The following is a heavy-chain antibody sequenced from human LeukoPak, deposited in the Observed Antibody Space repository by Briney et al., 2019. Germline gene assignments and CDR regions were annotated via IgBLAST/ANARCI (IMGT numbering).Heavy chain of an antibody. J-gene: IGHJ3*02. Sequence: GGSLRLSCAASGFTFSSYWMSWVRQAPGKGLEWVANIKQDGSEKYYVDSVKGRFTISRDNAKNSLYLQMNSLRAEDTAVYYCASFPVLRYIDWLLEDAFDIWGQGTMVTVSS. V-gene: IGHV3-7*01. D-gene: IGHD3-9*01. CDR3: ASFPVLRYIDWLLEDAFDI. CDR2: IKQDGSEK. CDR1: GFTFSSYW.